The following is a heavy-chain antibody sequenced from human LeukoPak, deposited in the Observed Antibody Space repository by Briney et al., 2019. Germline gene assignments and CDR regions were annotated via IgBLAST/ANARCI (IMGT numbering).Heavy chain of an antibody. J-gene: IGHJ3*02. V-gene: IGHV3-20*04. CDR1: GFTFDDYG. Sequence: GGSLRLSCAASGFTFDDYGMSWVCQAPGKGLEWVSGINWNGGSTGYADSVKGRFTISRDNAKNSLYLQMNSLRAEDTAVYYCARELVEISDSSSWYSVAFDIWGQGTMVTVSS. CDR2: INWNGGST. D-gene: IGHD6-13*01. CDR3: ARELVEISDSSSWYSVAFDI.